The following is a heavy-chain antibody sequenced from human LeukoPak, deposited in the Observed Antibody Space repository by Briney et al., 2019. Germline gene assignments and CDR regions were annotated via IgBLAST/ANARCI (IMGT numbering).Heavy chain of an antibody. D-gene: IGHD5-24*01. CDR3: ARVMATPSHLDY. J-gene: IGHJ4*02. CDR1: GFTFSSYS. V-gene: IGHV3-21*01. CDR2: ISSSSSYI. Sequence: AGGSLRLSCAASGFTFSSYSMNWVRQAPGKGLEWVSSISSSSSYIYYADSVKGRFTISRDNAKNSLYLQMNSLRAEDTAVYYCARVMATPSHLDYWGQGTLVTVSS.